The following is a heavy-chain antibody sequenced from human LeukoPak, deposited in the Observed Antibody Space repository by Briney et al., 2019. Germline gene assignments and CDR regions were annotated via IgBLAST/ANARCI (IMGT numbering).Heavy chain of an antibody. Sequence: ASVKVSCKVSGYIFTSYGINWVRQAPGQGLEWMGWISTYNGNANYAQKFRGRVTLTTDTSTSTVYMELRSLRSDDTAVYYCARDRTMTTVTTEFDPWGRGTLVTVSS. CDR3: ARDRTMTTVTTEFDP. D-gene: IGHD4-17*01. J-gene: IGHJ5*02. CDR1: GYIFTSYG. V-gene: IGHV1-18*01. CDR2: ISTYNGNA.